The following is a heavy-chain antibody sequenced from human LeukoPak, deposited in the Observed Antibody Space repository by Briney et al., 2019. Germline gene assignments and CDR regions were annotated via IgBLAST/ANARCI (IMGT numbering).Heavy chain of an antibody. J-gene: IGHJ3*02. CDR2: ISSSSSYI. V-gene: IGHV3-21*01. D-gene: IGHD3-22*01. CDR1: GFTFSSYW. CDR3: ARSYYYDSSGYSGRDAFDI. Sequence: GGSLRLSCAASGFTFSSYWMSWVRQAPGKGLEWVSSISSSSSYIYYADSVKGRFTISRDNAKNSLYLQMNSLRAEDTAVYYCARSYYYDSSGYSGRDAFDIWGQGTMVTVSS.